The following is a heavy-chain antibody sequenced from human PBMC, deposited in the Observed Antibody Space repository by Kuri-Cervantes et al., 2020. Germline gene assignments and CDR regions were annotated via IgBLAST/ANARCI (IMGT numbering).Heavy chain of an antibody. V-gene: IGHV3-9*01. Sequence: LSLTCAASGFSFDDYGMHWVRQAPGKGLEWVSGISWNSGSIGYADSVKGRFTISRDNAKNSLYLQMNSLRAEDTALYYCAKGLSTTPYYYYYGMDVWGQGTTVTVSS. CDR1: GFSFDDYG. CDR3: AKGLSTTPYYYYYGMDV. D-gene: IGHD2/OR15-2a*01. CDR2: ISWNSGSI. J-gene: IGHJ6*02.